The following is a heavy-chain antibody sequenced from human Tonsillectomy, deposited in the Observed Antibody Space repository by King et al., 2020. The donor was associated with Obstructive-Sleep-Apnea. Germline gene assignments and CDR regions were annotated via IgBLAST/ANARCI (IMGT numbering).Heavy chain of an antibody. CDR2: ISAYNGNT. J-gene: IGHJ4*02. D-gene: IGHD2-15*01. V-gene: IGHV1-18*01. Sequence: VQLVESGAEVKKPGASVKVSCKASGYTFTSYGISWVRQAPGQGLEWMGWISAYNGNTNYAQKLQGRVTMTTDTSTSTAYMELRSLRSDDTAVYYCARAGYCSGGSCYRAYYFDYWGQGTLVTVSS. CDR1: GYTFTSYG. CDR3: ARAGYCSGGSCYRAYYFDY.